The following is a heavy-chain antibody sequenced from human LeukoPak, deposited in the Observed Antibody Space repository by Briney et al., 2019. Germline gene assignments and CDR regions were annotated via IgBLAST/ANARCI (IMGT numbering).Heavy chain of an antibody. CDR1: GGSFSGYY. D-gene: IGHD7-27*01. V-gene: IGHV4-34*01. CDR3: ARRLNWEHFDY. CDR2: INHSGST. J-gene: IGHJ4*02. Sequence: SETLSLTCAVYGGSFSGYYWSWIRQPPGKGLEWIGEINHSGSTNYNPSLKSRVTISVDTSKNQFSLKLSSVTAADTAMYYCARRLNWEHFDYWGQGTLVTVSS.